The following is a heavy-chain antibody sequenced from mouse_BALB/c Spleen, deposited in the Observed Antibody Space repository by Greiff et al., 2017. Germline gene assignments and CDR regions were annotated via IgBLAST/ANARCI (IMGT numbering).Heavy chain of an antibody. CDR2: ISYSGST. CDR1: GDSITSGY. V-gene: IGHV3-8*02. CDR3: ARYTRSYDGGRFDV. D-gene: IGHD1-1*01. Sequence: EVQLQESGPSLVKPSQTLSLTCSVTGDSITSGYWNWIRKCPGNKLEYMGYISYSGSTYYNPSLKSRISITRDTSKNQYYLQLNSVTTEDTATYYCARYTRSYDGGRFDVWGAGTTVTVSS. J-gene: IGHJ1*01.